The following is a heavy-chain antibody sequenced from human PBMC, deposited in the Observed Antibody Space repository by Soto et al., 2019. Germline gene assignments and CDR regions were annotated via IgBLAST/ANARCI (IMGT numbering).Heavy chain of an antibody. CDR2: ISYDGSNK. CDR1: GFTFSSYA. J-gene: IGHJ6*02. Sequence: GGSLRLSCAASGFTFSSYAMHWVRQAPGKGLEWVAVISYDGSNKYYADSVKGRFTISRDNSKNTLYLQMNSLRAEDTAVYYRARSPVVVPAAIDVWGQGTTVTVSS. V-gene: IGHV3-30-3*01. D-gene: IGHD2-2*01. CDR3: ARSPVVVPAAIDV.